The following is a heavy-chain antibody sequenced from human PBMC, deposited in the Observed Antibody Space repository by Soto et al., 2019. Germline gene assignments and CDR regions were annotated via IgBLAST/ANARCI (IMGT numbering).Heavy chain of an antibody. V-gene: IGHV3-66*01. J-gene: IGHJ4*02. CDR3: ARERRGDGNAEL. D-gene: IGHD1-7*01. Sequence: DVQVVESGGGLVLPGGSLRLSCAASGFTVSTSRMSWFRQSPGKGLEWVSVIYSGGNTYHADSVKGRFTISRGNSQNTLYIQMNSLSAEDTAVYYCARERRGDGNAELWGQGTLVTVSS. CDR1: GFTVSTSR. CDR2: IYSGGNT.